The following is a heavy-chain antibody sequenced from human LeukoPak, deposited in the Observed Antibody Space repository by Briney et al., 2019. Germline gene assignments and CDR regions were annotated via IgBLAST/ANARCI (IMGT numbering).Heavy chain of an antibody. CDR1: GYTFTSNY. J-gene: IGHJ4*02. Sequence: ASVKVSCKASGYTFTSNYIHWVRQAPGQGLEWMGMIYPRDGSTSYAQKFQGRVTVTRDTSTSTVHMELSGLRSEDTAMYYCARSEWELPFDYWGQGTLVTVSS. CDR3: ARSEWELPFDY. CDR2: IYPRDGST. D-gene: IGHD1-26*01. V-gene: IGHV1-46*01.